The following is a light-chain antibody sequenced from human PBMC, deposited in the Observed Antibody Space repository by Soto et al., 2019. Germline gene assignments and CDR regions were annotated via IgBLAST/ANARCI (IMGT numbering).Light chain of an antibody. V-gene: IGLV3-1*01. CDR1: KLGDKY. Sequence: SYELTQPPSVSVSPGQTASITCSGDKLGDKYAYWYQQKPGQSPVLVIYQNTKRPSGIPERFSGSTSGNTATLTISGTQAMDEADYYCQAWDSSTVIFGVGTKLTVL. J-gene: IGLJ2*01. CDR3: QAWDSSTVI. CDR2: QNT.